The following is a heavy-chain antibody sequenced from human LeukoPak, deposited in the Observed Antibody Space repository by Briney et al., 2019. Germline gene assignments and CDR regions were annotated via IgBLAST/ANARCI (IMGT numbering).Heavy chain of an antibody. CDR3: ARNSGSYSAEDAFDI. J-gene: IGHJ3*02. D-gene: IGHD1-26*01. Sequence: GGSLRLSCAASGFTFSSYSMNWVRQAPGKGLGWVSSISSSSSYIYYADSVKGRFTISRDNAKNSLYLQMNSLRAEDTAVYYCARNSGSYSAEDAFDIWGQGTMVTVSS. CDR2: ISSSSSYI. CDR1: GFTFSSYS. V-gene: IGHV3-21*01.